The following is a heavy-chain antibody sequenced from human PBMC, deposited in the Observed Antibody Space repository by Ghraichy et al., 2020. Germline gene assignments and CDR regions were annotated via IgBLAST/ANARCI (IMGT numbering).Heavy chain of an antibody. J-gene: IGHJ4*02. CDR3: ARDEARGWAVAGFFDY. Sequence: ASVKVSCKASGYTFTGYYMHWVRQAPGQGLEWMGWINPNSGATNYAQKFQGRVTMTRDTSISTAYMELSRLASDDTAVYYCARDEARGWAVAGFFDYWGQGTLVTVSS. D-gene: IGHD6-19*01. CDR2: INPNSGAT. CDR1: GYTFTGYY. V-gene: IGHV1-2*02.